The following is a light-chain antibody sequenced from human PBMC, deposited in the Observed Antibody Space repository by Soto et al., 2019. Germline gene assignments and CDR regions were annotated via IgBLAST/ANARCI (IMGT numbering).Light chain of an antibody. V-gene: IGLV2-14*03. J-gene: IGLJ1*01. CDR2: DVN. Sequence: QSALTQPASVSGSPGQSITISCTGTSSDIGGYNYVSWSQQYPGKAPKLIIYDVNIRPSGVSNRFSGSKSGNTASLTISGLQAEDEADYYCTSFTSGSPYVFGAGTKLTVL. CDR3: TSFTSGSPYV. CDR1: SSDIGGYNY.